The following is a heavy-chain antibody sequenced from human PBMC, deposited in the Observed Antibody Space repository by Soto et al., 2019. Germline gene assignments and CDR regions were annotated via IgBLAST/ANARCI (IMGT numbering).Heavy chain of an antibody. D-gene: IGHD6-13*01. Sequence: QVQLVQSGAEVKKPGSSVKVSCKASGGTFSSYAISWVRQAHGQGLEWMGGIIPIFGTANYAQKFQGRVTITADESTSTAYMELSSLRSEDTAVYYCYHSSSSYYGMDVWGQGTTVTVSS. CDR2: IIPIFGTA. V-gene: IGHV1-69*12. CDR1: GGTFSSYA. J-gene: IGHJ6*02. CDR3: YHSSSSYYGMDV.